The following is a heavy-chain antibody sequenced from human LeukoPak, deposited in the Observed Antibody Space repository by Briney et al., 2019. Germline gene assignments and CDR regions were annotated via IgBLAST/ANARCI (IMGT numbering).Heavy chain of an antibody. J-gene: IGHJ4*02. D-gene: IGHD3-3*01. Sequence: SETLSLTCAVYGGPFSGYCWNWIRQSPGKGLEWIGEINHSGSTNYNPSLKSRVTISVATSKNQLSLKLSSVTAADTAVYYCARGRATYDFWSGYIFDYWGQGTLVTVSS. CDR3: ARGRATYDFWSGYIFDY. CDR2: INHSGST. CDR1: GGPFSGYC. V-gene: IGHV4-34*01.